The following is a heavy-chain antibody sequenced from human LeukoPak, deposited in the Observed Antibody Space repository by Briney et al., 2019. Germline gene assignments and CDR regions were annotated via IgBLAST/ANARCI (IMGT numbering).Heavy chain of an antibody. J-gene: IGHJ4*02. CDR1: GFTFSSYD. Sequence: GGSLRLSCAPSGFTFSSYDMSWVRQAPGKGLEWVSAISASGGSAYYADSVKGRFTISRDNSKNTLYLQMNSLRAEDTAVYYCAKGSGYDPLDYWGQGTLVTVSS. CDR3: AKGSGYDPLDY. D-gene: IGHD5-12*01. CDR2: ISASGGSA. V-gene: IGHV3-23*01.